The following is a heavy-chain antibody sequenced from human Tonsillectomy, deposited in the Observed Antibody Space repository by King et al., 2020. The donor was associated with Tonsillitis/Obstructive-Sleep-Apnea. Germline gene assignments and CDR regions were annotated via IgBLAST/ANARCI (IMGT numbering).Heavy chain of an antibody. CDR2: IWYDGSNK. V-gene: IGHV3-33*01. J-gene: IGHJ6*02. CDR3: ARELTIFGVVTYYSGMDV. D-gene: IGHD3-3*01. Sequence: VQLVESGGGVVQPGRSLRLSCAASGFTFSSYGMHWVRQAPGKGLEWVAVIWYDGSNKYYADSVKGRFTISRDNSKNTLYLQMNSLRAEDTAVYYCARELTIFGVVTYYSGMDVWGQGTTVTVSS. CDR1: GFTFSSYG.